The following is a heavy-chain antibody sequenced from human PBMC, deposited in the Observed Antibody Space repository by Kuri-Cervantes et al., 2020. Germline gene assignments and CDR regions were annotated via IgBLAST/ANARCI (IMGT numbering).Heavy chain of an antibody. CDR2: MHDSGFT. CDR1: GGSVSSGSYY. D-gene: IGHD3-16*02. V-gene: IGHV4-61*01. Sequence: SETLSLTCTVSGGSVSSGSYYWSWIRQPPGKGVEWIGYMHDSGFTNYNPFLKSRVTISIDTSKNQFSLKLNTVTAADTAVYYCARIPYRQAAWGFFDSWGQGTLVTVSS. J-gene: IGHJ4*02. CDR3: ARIPYRQAAWGFFDS.